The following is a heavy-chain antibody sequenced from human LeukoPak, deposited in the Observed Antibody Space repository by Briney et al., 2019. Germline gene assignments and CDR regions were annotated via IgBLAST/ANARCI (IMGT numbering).Heavy chain of an antibody. CDR2: IYYSENT. CDR3: ARRIPGSWFDP. CDR1: GGSISTSDYY. D-gene: IGHD1-26*01. J-gene: IGHJ5*02. V-gene: IGHV4-39*01. Sequence: SETPSLTCTVSGGSISTSDYYWGWIRQSPGKGLQWIGNIYYSENTYYNPSLTSRVTISIDTSKNQFSLKLSSVTAADTAVYYCARRIPGSWFDPWGQGTLVTVSS.